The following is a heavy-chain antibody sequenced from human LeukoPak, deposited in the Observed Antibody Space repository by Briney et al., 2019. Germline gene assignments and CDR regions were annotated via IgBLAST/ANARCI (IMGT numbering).Heavy chain of an antibody. CDR2: ISYDGSNK. Sequence: PGGSLRLSCAASGFTFSSYGMHWVRQAPGKGLEWVAVISYDGSNKYYADSVKGRFTISRDNSKNTLYPQMSSLRAEDTAVFYCAKDRRLYASSYAFDIWGQGTMVTVSS. D-gene: IGHD2/OR15-2a*01. V-gene: IGHV3-30*18. CDR3: AKDRRLYASSYAFDI. CDR1: GFTFSSYG. J-gene: IGHJ3*02.